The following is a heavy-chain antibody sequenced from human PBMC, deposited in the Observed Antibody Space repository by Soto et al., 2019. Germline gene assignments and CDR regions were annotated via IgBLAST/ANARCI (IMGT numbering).Heavy chain of an antibody. CDR1: GFTFSSYA. J-gene: IGHJ6*02. D-gene: IGHD3-22*01. CDR3: ARDLSLGCYDSSGYCPDIYYYYGMDV. V-gene: IGHV3-30-3*01. Sequence: GGSLRLSCAASGFTFSSYAMHWVRQAPGKGLEWVAVISYDGSNKYYADSVKGRFTISRDNSKNTLYLQMNSLRAEDTAVYYCARDLSLGCYDSSGYCPDIYYYYGMDVWGQGTTVTVSS. CDR2: ISYDGSNK.